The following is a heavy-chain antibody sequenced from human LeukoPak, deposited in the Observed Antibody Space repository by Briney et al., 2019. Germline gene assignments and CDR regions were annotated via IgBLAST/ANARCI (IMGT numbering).Heavy chain of an antibody. D-gene: IGHD3-10*01. CDR1: GYTFTGYY. CDR3: ARLYGSGSYYGDY. V-gene: IGHV1-2*02. J-gene: IGHJ4*02. CDR2: INPNSGGT. Sequence: ASVKVSCKASGYTFTGYYMHWVRQAPGQGLEWMGWINPNSGGTNYAQKFQGRVTMTRDTSISTAYMELSRLRSDDTAMYYCARLYGSGSYYGDYWGQGTLVTVSS.